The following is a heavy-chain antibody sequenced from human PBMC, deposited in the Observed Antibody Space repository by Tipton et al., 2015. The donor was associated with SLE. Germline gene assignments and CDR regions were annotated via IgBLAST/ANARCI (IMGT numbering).Heavy chain of an antibody. CDR1: GGSLSSYY. V-gene: IGHV4-4*09. Sequence: TLSLTCTVSGGSLSSYYWTWIRQPPGKGLEWIGYIYTSGSTNYNPSLKSRVTISVDTSKNQFSLKLSSVTAADTAVYYCARGNDYIWGSYRFFDYWGQGTLVTVSS. D-gene: IGHD3-16*02. J-gene: IGHJ4*02. CDR3: ARGNDYIWGSYRFFDY. CDR2: IYTSGST.